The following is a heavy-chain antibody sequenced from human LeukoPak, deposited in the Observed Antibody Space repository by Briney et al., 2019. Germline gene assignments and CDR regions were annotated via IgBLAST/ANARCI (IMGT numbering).Heavy chain of an antibody. CDR3: ASIARIAAVSNWFDP. J-gene: IGHJ5*02. Sequence: SETLSLTRTLSGGSITSVSHYWGWLRQPPGKGLEWIGSIYYSGSTYYNPSLKSRVTISADTSKNQFSLKLSSVTAADTAVYYCASIARIAAVSNWFDPWGQGTLVTVSS. V-gene: IGHV4-39*07. D-gene: IGHD6-13*01. CDR2: IYYSGST. CDR1: GGSITSVSHY.